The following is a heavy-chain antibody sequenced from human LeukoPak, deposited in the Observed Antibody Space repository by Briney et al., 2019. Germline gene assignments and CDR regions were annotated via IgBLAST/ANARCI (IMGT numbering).Heavy chain of an antibody. CDR1: GFTFDKAW. Sequence: PGGSLRLSCAASGFTFDKAWMTWVRQAPGKGLEWVSYISSSSSTIYYPDSVKGRFTISRDNAKNSLYLQMNSLRAEDTAVYYCARASGGVLRFLEWLSSFDYWGQGTLVTVSS. D-gene: IGHD3-3*01. CDR2: ISSSSSTI. V-gene: IGHV3-48*01. CDR3: ARASGGVLRFLEWLSSFDY. J-gene: IGHJ4*02.